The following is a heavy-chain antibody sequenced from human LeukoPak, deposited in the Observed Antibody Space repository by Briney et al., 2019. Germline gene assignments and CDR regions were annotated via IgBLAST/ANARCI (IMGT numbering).Heavy chain of an antibody. Sequence: GGSLRLSCAASGFTFSSYWMSWVSQAQGKGLEWVANIKQDGSEKYYVDSVKGRFTISRDNAKNSLYLQMNSLRAEDTAVYYCARAGVACGGDCFLFDYWGQGTLVTVSS. CDR1: GFTFSSYW. V-gene: IGHV3-7*01. CDR3: ARAGVACGGDCFLFDY. D-gene: IGHD2-21*02. CDR2: IKQDGSEK. J-gene: IGHJ4*02.